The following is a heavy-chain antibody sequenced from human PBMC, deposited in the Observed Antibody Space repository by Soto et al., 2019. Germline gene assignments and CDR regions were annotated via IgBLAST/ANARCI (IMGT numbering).Heavy chain of an antibody. V-gene: IGHV1-2*02. J-gene: IGHJ4*02. CDR1: GYTFTDYY. Sequence: QVQLVQSGAEVKKPGASVKVSCKASGYTFTDYYLHWVRQAPGQGLEWMGWINPKSGGTNYAQRFEGGVTKPGNPPTNTASKDRGRRTSAERAVYSGPPLGPNPRHTGGQGPLV. CDR3: PPLGPNPRHT. CDR2: INPKSGGT. D-gene: IGHD3-16*01.